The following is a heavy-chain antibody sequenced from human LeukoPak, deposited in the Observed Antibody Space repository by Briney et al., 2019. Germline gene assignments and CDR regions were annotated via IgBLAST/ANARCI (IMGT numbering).Heavy chain of an antibody. CDR2: ISAYNGNT. CDR1: GYTFTSYG. D-gene: IGHD3-22*01. Sequence: ASVKVSCKASGYTFTSYGISWVRQAPGQGLEWMGWISAYNGNTNYAQKLQGRVTMTTDTSTSTAYMELRSLRSDDTAVYYCARRKRNYDSSGYYPHGAFDIWGQGTMVTVSS. CDR3: ARRKRNYDSSGYYPHGAFDI. V-gene: IGHV1-18*01. J-gene: IGHJ3*02.